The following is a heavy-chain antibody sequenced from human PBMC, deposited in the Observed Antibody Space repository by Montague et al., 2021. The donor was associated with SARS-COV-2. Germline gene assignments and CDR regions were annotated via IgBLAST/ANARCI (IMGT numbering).Heavy chain of an antibody. Sequence: SETLSLTSAVYGGSFSGYYWSWIRQPPGKGLEWIGEINHSGSTNYNPSLKSRVTISVDTSKNQFSLKLSSVTAADTAVYYCARGSSILWWWPFDYWGQGTLVTVSS. D-gene: IGHD2-21*01. CDR3: ARGSSILWWWPFDY. CDR2: INHSGST. J-gene: IGHJ4*02. V-gene: IGHV4-34*01. CDR1: GGSFSGYY.